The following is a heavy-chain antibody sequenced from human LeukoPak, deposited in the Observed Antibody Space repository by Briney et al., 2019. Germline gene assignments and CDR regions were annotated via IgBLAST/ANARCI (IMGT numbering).Heavy chain of an antibody. D-gene: IGHD6-19*01. V-gene: IGHV5-51*01. CDR3: ARRSSGWYGIAAGGYFDY. J-gene: IGHJ4*02. Sequence: TGESLKISCKGSGYSFTSYWIGWVRQMPGKGLEWMGIIYPGDSDTRYSPSFQGQVTISADKSISTAYLQWSSLKASDTAMYYCARRSSGWYGIAAGGYFDYWGQGTLVTVSS. CDR2: IYPGDSDT. CDR1: GYSFTSYW.